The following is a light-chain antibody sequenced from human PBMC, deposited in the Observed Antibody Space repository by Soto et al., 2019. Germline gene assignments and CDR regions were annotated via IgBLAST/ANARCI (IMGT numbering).Light chain of an antibody. CDR2: GAS. V-gene: IGKV3-20*01. Sequence: EIVLTQSPGTLSLSPGERATLSCRASQSFSNNYLAWYQQKPGQAPRLLIYGASSRATGIPDSFSGSGSGKDFTLTISRLEPEDFAVYYCRQYRDSRTFGQGTKVEIK. CDR1: QSFSNNY. CDR3: RQYRDSRT. J-gene: IGKJ1*01.